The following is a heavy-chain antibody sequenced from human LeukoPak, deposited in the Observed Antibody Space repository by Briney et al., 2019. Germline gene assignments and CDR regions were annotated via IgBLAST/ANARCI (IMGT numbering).Heavy chain of an antibody. J-gene: IGHJ4*02. CDR1: GFTFSSYA. D-gene: IGHD6-13*01. Sequence: GGSLRLSCAASGFTFSSYAMSWVRQAPEKGLEWVSAISGSGGGTYYADSVKGRFTISRDNSKDTLYLQMNGLRAEDTAVYFCAKQSAGSAAWYSLHYDFWGQGTLVTVSS. CDR3: AKQSAGSAAWYSLHYDF. CDR2: ISGSGGGT. V-gene: IGHV3-23*01.